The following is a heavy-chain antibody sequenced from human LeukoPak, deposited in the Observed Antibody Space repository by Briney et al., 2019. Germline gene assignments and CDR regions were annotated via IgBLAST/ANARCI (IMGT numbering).Heavy chain of an antibody. CDR2: ISAYNGNT. V-gene: IGHV1-18*01. Sequence: ASVKVSCKASGYTFTSYGISWVRQAPGQGLEWMGWISAYNGNTNYAQKLQGRVTMTTDTSTSTAYMELRSLRSDDTAVYYCARGVGGESAGYPPYIAAAGTINDYWGQGTLVTVSS. J-gene: IGHJ4*02. CDR1: GYTFTSYG. D-gene: IGHD6-13*01. CDR3: ARGVGGESAGYPPYIAAAGTINDY.